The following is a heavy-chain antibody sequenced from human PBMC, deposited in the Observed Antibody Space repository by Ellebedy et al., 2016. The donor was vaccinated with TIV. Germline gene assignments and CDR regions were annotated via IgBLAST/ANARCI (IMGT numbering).Heavy chain of an antibody. V-gene: IGHV1-69*04. CDR2: IIPILGIA. D-gene: IGHD3-10*01. J-gene: IGHJ4*02. CDR1: GGTFSSYA. CDR3: ARTTSSRYGSGSYTYYFDY. Sequence: AASVKVSCKASGGTFSSYAISWVRQAPGQGLEWMGRIIPILGIANYAQKFQGRVTITADKSTSTAYMELSSLRSEDTAVYYCARTTSSRYGSGSYTYYFDYWGQGTLVTVSS.